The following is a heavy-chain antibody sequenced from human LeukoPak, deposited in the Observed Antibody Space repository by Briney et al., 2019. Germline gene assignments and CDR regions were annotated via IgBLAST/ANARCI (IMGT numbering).Heavy chain of an antibody. CDR3: ARAYSSGWYGY. J-gene: IGHJ4*02. V-gene: IGHV4-38-2*02. D-gene: IGHD6-19*01. CDR1: SYSISSGYY. Sequence: SETLSLTCTVSSYSISSGYYWGWIRQPPGKGLEWIGSIYHSGSTYYNPSLKSRVTISVDTSKNQFSLKLSSVTAADTAVYYCARAYSSGWYGYWGQGTLVTVSS. CDR2: IYHSGST.